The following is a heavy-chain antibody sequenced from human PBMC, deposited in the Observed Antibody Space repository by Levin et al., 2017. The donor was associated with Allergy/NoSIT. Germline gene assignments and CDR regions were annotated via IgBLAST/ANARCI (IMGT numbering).Heavy chain of an antibody. Sequence: SETLSLTCAVYGGSFSGYYWSWIRQPPGKGLEWIGEINHSGSTNYNPSLKSRVTISVDTSKNQFSLKLSSVTAADTAVYYCARDSKRWLQLGIQAWGQGTLVTVSS. D-gene: IGHD5-24*01. CDR3: ARDSKRWLQLGIQA. J-gene: IGHJ5*02. CDR2: INHSGST. CDR1: GGSFSGYY. V-gene: IGHV4-34*01.